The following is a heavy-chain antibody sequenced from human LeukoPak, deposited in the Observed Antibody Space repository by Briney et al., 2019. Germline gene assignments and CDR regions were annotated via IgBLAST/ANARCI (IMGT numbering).Heavy chain of an antibody. CDR2: IDPNSGGT. J-gene: IGHJ4*02. Sequence: ASVKVSCKASGGAFSSYAISWVRQAPGQGLEWMGWIDPNSGGTNYAQKLQGRVTMTTDTSTSTAYMELRSLRSDDTAVYYCARKYYYGSGSHGVFDYWGQGTLVTVSS. CDR3: ARKYYYGSGSHGVFDY. V-gene: IGHV1-18*01. CDR1: GGAFSSYA. D-gene: IGHD3-10*01.